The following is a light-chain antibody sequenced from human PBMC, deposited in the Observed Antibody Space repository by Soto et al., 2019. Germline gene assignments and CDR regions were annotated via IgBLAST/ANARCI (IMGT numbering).Light chain of an antibody. V-gene: IGKV3-15*01. CDR3: QQYNNWPLT. CDR1: QSVSSN. Sequence: EIVMTQSPVTLSVSPGERATLSCRASQSVSSNLAWYQQKPGQAPSLLIYGAFTRATGIPARFSGTGSGTEFTLTISSLQSEDFAVYYCQQYNNWPLTFGGGTKVDIK. CDR2: GAF. J-gene: IGKJ4*01.